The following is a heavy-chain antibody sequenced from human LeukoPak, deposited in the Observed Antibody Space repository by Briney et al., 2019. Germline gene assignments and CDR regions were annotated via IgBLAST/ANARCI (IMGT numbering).Heavy chain of an antibody. V-gene: IGHV7-4-1*02. CDR1: GYTFTSYA. CDR3: ARVGYCTSNSCLKFDY. J-gene: IGHJ4*02. D-gene: IGHD2-2*01. Sequence: ASVKVSCKASGYTFTSYAMNWVRQAPGQGLEWMGWINTNTGNPTYAQGFTGRFVFSLDTSVSTAYLQISSLKAEDTAVYYCARVGYCTSNSCLKFDYWGQGTLVTVSS. CDR2: INTNTGNP.